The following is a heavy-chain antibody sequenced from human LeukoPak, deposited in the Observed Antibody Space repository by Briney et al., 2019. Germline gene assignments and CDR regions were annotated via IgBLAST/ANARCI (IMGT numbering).Heavy chain of an antibody. D-gene: IGHD3-16*01. Sequence: GGSLRLSCAASGFTFSSYSMNWVRQAPGKGLEWVPSISSSSSYIYYADSVKGRFTISRDNAKNSLYLQMNSLRAEDTAVYYCARDSTPDYEAVTPLDYWGQGTLVTVSS. CDR3: ARDSTPDYEAVTPLDY. J-gene: IGHJ4*02. V-gene: IGHV3-21*01. CDR1: GFTFSSYS. CDR2: ISSSSSYI.